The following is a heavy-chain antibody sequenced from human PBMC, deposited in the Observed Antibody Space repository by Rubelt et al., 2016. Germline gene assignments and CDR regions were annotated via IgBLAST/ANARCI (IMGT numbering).Heavy chain of an antibody. Sequence: FAMHWVRQAPGKGLEWVSVISYDGKNKYYADSVEGRFTISRDNSKSTLYLQMNSLTAEDTAVYYCARGGAARPDFWGQGTLVTVSS. CDR2: ISYDGKNK. J-gene: IGHJ4*02. V-gene: IGHV3-30*04. CDR3: ARGGAARPDF. CDR1: FA.